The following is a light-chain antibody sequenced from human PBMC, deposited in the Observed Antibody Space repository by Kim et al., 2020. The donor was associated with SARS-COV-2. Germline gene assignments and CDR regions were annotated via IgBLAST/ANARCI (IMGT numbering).Light chain of an antibody. CDR2: GTS. CDR1: TSNIGNNA. V-gene: IGLV1-51*01. CDR3: GTWDSRWSCGI. J-gene: IGLJ2*01. Sequence: KGPISCYGSTSNIGNNAVSLYQQVPGTAPKLLIYGTSQRPSVFPDRFYSSKSGTSASLGIAGVQTGDEADYYCGTWDSRWSCGIFGGGTQLTVL.